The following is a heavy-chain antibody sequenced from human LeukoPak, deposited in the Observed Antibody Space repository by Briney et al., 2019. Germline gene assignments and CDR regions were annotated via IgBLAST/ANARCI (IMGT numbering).Heavy chain of an antibody. CDR1: GGSISSSSYC. CDR2: IYYSGST. Sequence: SETLSLTCTVSGGSISSSSYCWGWIRKPPGKGLEWIGSIYYSGSTYYNPSLKSRVTISVDTSKNQFSLKLSSVTAADTAVYYCARIPDYYYYYMDVWGKGTTVTVSS. J-gene: IGHJ6*03. CDR3: ARIPDYYYYYMDV. V-gene: IGHV4-39*07.